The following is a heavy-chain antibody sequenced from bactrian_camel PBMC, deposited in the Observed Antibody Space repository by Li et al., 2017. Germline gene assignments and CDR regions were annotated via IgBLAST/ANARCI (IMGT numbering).Heavy chain of an antibody. CDR1: GFRSC. Sequence: QVQLVESGGGSVQAGGSLRLSCVASGFRSCMAWFRQRPGKERERVATIDQDGSRNEHSRVFISGGYGALTLNLNIDNLKPEDTAVYYCAADRLRCLGSTQKALDVSSYNYWGQGTQVTVS. CDR2: IDQDGSR. J-gene: IGHJ4*01. CDR3: AADRLRCLGSTQKALDVSSYNY. V-gene: IGHV3S53*01. D-gene: IGHD3*01.